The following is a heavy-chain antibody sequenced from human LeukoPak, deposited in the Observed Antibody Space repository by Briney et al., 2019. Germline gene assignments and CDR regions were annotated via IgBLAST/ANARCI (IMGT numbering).Heavy chain of an antibody. CDR2: INHSGST. Sequence: SSETLSLTCAVYGGSFSGYYWSWIRQPPGKGPVWIGEINHSGSTNYNPSLKSRVTISVDTSKNQFSLKLSSVTAADTAVYYCAIISSWYNGRFDPWGQGTLVTVSS. V-gene: IGHV4-34*01. D-gene: IGHD6-13*01. CDR1: GGSFSGYY. CDR3: AIISSWYNGRFDP. J-gene: IGHJ5*02.